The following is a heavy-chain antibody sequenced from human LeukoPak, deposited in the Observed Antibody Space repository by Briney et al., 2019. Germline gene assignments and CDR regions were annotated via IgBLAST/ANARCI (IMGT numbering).Heavy chain of an antibody. CDR3: AKGPNWNERGGAFDI. D-gene: IGHD1-1*01. CDR1: GFTFSSYG. CDR2: TWYDGSNK. J-gene: IGHJ3*02. Sequence: PGGSLRLSCAASGFTFSSYGMYWVRQAPGKGLEWVAFTWYDGSNKYYADSVKGRFTISRDNSKNTLYLQMNSLRAEDTAVYYCAKGPNWNERGGAFDIWGQGTMVTVSS. V-gene: IGHV3-30*02.